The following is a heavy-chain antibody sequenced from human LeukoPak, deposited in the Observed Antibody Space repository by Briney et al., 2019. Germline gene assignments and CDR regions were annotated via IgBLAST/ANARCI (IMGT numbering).Heavy chain of an antibody. Sequence: GGSLRLSCAASGFTFSSYSMNWVRQAPGKGLEWVSYISSSSSTIYYADSVKGRFTISRDNAKNSLYLQMNSLRAEDTAVYYCAVLGRDAFDIWGQGTMVTVSS. J-gene: IGHJ3*02. D-gene: IGHD4/OR15-4a*01. CDR1: GFTFSSYS. V-gene: IGHV3-48*01. CDR2: ISSSSSTI. CDR3: AVLGRDAFDI.